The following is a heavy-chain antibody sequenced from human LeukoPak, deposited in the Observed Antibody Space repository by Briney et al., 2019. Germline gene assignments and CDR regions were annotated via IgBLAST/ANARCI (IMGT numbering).Heavy chain of an antibody. Sequence: ASVKVSCKASGYTFTGYYIHWVRQAPGQGLEWMGWINPNSGGTKYAQKFQGRVTMTRDASISTAYMGLSRLRSDDTAVYYCAKGRVVAGTKSLTYNWFDPWGQGTLVTVSS. D-gene: IGHD6-19*01. V-gene: IGHV1-2*02. CDR1: GYTFTGYY. J-gene: IGHJ5*02. CDR2: INPNSGGT. CDR3: AKGRVVAGTKSLTYNWFDP.